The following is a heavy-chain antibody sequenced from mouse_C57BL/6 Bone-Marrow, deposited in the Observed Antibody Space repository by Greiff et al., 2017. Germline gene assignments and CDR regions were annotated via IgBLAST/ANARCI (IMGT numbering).Heavy chain of an antibody. V-gene: IGHV1-63*01. Sequence: QVHVKQSGAELVRPGTSVKMSCKASGYTFTNYWIGWAKQRPGHGLEWIGDIYPGGGYTNYNEKFKGKATLTADKSSSTAYMQFSSLTSEDSAIYYCARGYGSSLYDFDYWGQGTTLTVSS. CDR3: ARGYGSSLYDFDY. CDR2: IYPGGGYT. CDR1: GYTFTNYW. D-gene: IGHD1-1*01. J-gene: IGHJ2*01.